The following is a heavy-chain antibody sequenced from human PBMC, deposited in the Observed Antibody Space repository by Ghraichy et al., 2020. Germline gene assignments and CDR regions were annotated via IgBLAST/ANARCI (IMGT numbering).Heavy chain of an antibody. D-gene: IGHD1-26*01. CDR2: IYYSGSP. Sequence: SETLSLTCTVSGGSISSYYWSWIRQPPGKGLEWIGYIYYSGSPNYNPSLKSRVTISVDTSKNQFSLKLSSVTAADTAVYYCARLWSSGNYYVDYWGQGTLVTVSS. V-gene: IGHV4-59*08. J-gene: IGHJ4*02. CDR3: ARLWSSGNYYVDY. CDR1: GGSISSYY.